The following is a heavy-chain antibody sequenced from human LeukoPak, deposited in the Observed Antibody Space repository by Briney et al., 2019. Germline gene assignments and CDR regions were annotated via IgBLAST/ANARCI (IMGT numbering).Heavy chain of an antibody. CDR2: IYYSGST. V-gene: IGHV4-59*01. Sequence: PSETLSLTCTVSGGSISSYYWSWIRQPPGKGLEWIGYIYYSGSTNYNPSLKSRVTISVDTSKNQFSLKLSSVTAADTAVYYCARDQPYGWYSLVGYHGMDVWGQGTTVTVSS. J-gene: IGHJ6*02. CDR3: ARDQPYGWYSLVGYHGMDV. D-gene: IGHD6-19*01. CDR1: GGSISSYY.